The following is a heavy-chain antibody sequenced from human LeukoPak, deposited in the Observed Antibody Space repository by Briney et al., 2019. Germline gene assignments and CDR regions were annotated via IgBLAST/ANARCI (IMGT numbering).Heavy chain of an antibody. CDR3: ARGRSRVTVFGVALNWFDS. D-gene: IGHD3-3*01. J-gene: IGHJ5*01. CDR1: GGSFSNYG. V-gene: IGHV4-34*01. CDR2: INHNGRT. Sequence: PSETLSLTCAVYGGSFSNYGWTWIRQPPGKGLEWIGEINHNGRTNYNPSLKSRLTTSADTSKNQFSLKLRSVTAADTAVYYCARGRSRVTVFGVALNWFDSWGQGNLVSVSS.